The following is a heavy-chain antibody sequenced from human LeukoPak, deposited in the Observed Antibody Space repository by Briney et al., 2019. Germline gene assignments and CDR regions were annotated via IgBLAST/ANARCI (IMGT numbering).Heavy chain of an antibody. CDR2: ISSSSSYI. V-gene: IGHV3-21*01. Sequence: GGSLRLPCAASGFTFSSYSMNWVRQAPGKGLEWVSSISSSSSYIYYADSVKGRFTISRDNAKNSLYLQMNSLRAEDTAVYYCARGIYSSSGIDYWGQGTLVTVSS. D-gene: IGHD6-13*01. CDR3: ARGIYSSSGIDY. CDR1: GFTFSSYS. J-gene: IGHJ4*02.